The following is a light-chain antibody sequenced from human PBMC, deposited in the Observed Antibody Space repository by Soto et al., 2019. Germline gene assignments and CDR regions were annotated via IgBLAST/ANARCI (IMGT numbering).Light chain of an antibody. CDR1: SGDVGVYNY. CDR2: DVS. V-gene: IGLV2-14*01. CDR3: YSNTDTGGGV. J-gene: IGLJ1*01. Sequence: QSVLTQPASVSGSPGQSITNSCTGTSGDVGVYNYVSWYQQHPGKAPKVMIYDVSSRPSGISNRFSGSKSGNTASLTISGLQAEDEADYYCYSNTDTGGGVFGTGTKVTVL.